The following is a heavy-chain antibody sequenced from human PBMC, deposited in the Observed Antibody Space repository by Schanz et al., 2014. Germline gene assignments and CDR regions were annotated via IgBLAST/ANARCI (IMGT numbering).Heavy chain of an antibody. J-gene: IGHJ2*01. V-gene: IGHV3-11*03. CDR1: GFSFSDYY. Sequence: QVHLLESGGGLVEPGGSLRLSCAASGFSFSDYYMSWIRQAPGKGLEWISFINTGSNYINYADSVKGRFTISRDNTKNSLFLQLNSPRADDTAVYYCARNRGSGGQNWYFDLWGRGTLVTVSS. CDR3: ARNRGSGGQNWYFDL. D-gene: IGHD1-26*01. CDR2: INTGSNYI.